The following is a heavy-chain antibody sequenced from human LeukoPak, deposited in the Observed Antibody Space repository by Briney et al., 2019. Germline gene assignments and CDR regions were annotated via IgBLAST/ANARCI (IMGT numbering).Heavy chain of an antibody. CDR1: GFTFSSFS. CDR2: ISFDGSTK. Sequence: PGGSLRLSCAASGFTFSSFSMHWVRQAPGKGLEWMAAISFDGSTKYYAESVKGQFTIPRDNSRDTLYLQMKSLRAEDTAVYYCARDERGYTYGLSDYWGQGTLVTVSS. D-gene: IGHD5-18*01. J-gene: IGHJ4*02. CDR3: ARDERGYTYGLSDY. V-gene: IGHV3-30*04.